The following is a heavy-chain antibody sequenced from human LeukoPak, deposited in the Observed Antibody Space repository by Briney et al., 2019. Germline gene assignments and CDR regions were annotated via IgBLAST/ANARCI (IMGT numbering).Heavy chain of an antibody. CDR2: IRYDGSNK. CDR1: GFTFSSYG. Sequence: GGSLRLSCAASGFTFSSYGMHWVRQAPGKGLEWVAFIRYDGSNKYYADSVKGRFTVSRDNSKNTLYLQMNSLRAEDTAVYYCAKAWDAYYYYYMDVWGKGTTVTVSS. CDR3: AKAWDAYYYYYMDV. D-gene: IGHD1-26*01. V-gene: IGHV3-30*02. J-gene: IGHJ6*03.